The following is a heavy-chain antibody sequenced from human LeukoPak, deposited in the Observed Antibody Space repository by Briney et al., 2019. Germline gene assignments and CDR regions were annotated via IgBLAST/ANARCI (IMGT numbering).Heavy chain of an antibody. CDR1: GYRFNAYW. CDR3: ARPNIASYYDSRGCDAFDV. V-gene: IGHV5-51*01. D-gene: IGHD3-22*01. Sequence: LGESLKISCKGPGYRFNAYWIAWVRQMPGKGLEWMGIIYPDDSDTRYSPSCQGQVTISADKSVRTAYLQWSSLKASDTAMYYCARPNIASYYDSRGCDAFDVWGQGTMVTVSS. CDR2: IYPDDSDT. J-gene: IGHJ3*01.